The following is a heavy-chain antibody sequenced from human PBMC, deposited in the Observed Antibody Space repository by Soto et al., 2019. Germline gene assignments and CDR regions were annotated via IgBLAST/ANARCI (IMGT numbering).Heavy chain of an antibody. D-gene: IGHD2-2*01. J-gene: IGHJ4*02. CDR1: GFTFSSYA. CDR3: ARYTSTWGIH. CDR2: ITSSGNT. Sequence: EVQLLESGGGLVQPGGSLRLSCAASGFTFSSYAMTWVRQAPGKGLEWVSSITSSGNTYYADSVKGRFTISRDNSKNTLYLQMNSLSADDTAVYSCARYTSTWGIHWGQGTLVTFCS. V-gene: IGHV3-23*01.